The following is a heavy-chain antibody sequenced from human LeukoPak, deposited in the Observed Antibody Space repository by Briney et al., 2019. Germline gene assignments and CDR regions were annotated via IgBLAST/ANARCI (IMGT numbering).Heavy chain of an antibody. CDR1: GFTFSSYA. V-gene: IGHV3-23*01. J-gene: IGHJ5*02. CDR2: ISGSGGST. D-gene: IGHD3/OR15-3a*01. Sequence: PGGSLRLSCAASGFTFSSYAMSWVRQAPGKGLEWVSAISGSGGSTYYADSVKGRFTISRDNSKNTLYLQMNSLRAEDTAVYYCAKAWTDRIRGGNWFDPWGQGTLVTVSS. CDR3: AKAWTDRIRGGNWFDP.